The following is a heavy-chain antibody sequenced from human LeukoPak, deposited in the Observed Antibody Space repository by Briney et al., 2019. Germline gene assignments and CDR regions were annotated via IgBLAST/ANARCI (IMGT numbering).Heavy chain of an antibody. D-gene: IGHD6-13*01. CDR1: GFTVSSNY. CDR2: IYSGGST. J-gene: IGHJ4*02. CDR3: ARAFSGSSSWYQPLGY. Sequence: PGGSLRLSCAASGFTVSSNYMSWVRQAPGKGLEGVSVIYSGGSTYYADSVKGRFTISRDNSKNTLYLQMNSLRAEDTAVYYCARAFSGSSSWYQPLGYWGQGTLVTVSS. V-gene: IGHV3-53*01.